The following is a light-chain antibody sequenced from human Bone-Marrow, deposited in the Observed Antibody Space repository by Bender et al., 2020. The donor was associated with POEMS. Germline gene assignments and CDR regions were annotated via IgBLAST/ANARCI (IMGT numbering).Light chain of an antibody. J-gene: IGLJ3*02. CDR2: GNN. CDR1: SSNFGTDSD. V-gene: IGLV1-40*01. Sequence: QSVLTQPSSVSGAPGQTVTISCTGTSSNFGTDSDVHWYQQLPGTAPRLLIYGNNNRPSGIPDRFSGSKSGNTASLTISGLQAEDEADYYCSSYTSSSTLVFGGGTKLTVL. CDR3: SSYTSSSTLV.